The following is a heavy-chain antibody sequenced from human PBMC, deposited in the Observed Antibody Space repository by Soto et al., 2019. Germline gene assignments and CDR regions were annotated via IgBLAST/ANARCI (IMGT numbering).Heavy chain of an antibody. V-gene: IGHV4-31*03. Sequence: QVQLQESGPGLVKPSQTLSLTCTVSGVSISSGNYYWTWIRQHPGKGLEWIGYIYYSGSTSYNPSLKSRVTISVATSHKQFSLNLSSVTAADTAVYYCARENITAAGSFDYWGQGTLVTVSS. CDR3: ARENITAAGSFDY. D-gene: IGHD6-13*01. CDR1: GVSISSGNYY. J-gene: IGHJ4*02. CDR2: IYYSGST.